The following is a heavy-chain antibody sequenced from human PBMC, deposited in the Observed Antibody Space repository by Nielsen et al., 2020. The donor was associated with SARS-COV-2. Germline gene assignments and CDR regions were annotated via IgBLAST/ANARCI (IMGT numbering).Heavy chain of an antibody. CDR2: ISWNSGSI. Sequence: SLKISCAASGFTFDDYAMHWVRQAPGKGLEWVSGISWNSGSIGYADSVKGRFTISRDNAKNSLYLQMNSLRAEDTALYYCAKGSGYSSGPDAFDIWGQGTMVTVSS. J-gene: IGHJ3*02. V-gene: IGHV3-9*01. CDR3: AKGSGYSSGPDAFDI. CDR1: GFTFDDYA. D-gene: IGHD6-19*01.